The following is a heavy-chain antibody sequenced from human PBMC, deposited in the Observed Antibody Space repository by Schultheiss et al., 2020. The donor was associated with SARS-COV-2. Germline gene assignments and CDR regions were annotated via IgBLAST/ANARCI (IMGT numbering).Heavy chain of an antibody. CDR2: ISYDGNNK. CDR3: APTSGKYGDYYYYGMDV. V-gene: IGHV3-30*07. D-gene: IGHD1-26*01. Sequence: GGSLRLSCVASGFTFSSYAMHWVRQTPDKGLEWVAVISYDGNNKYYADSVKGRFTISRDNAKNSLYLQMNSLRAEDTAVYYCAPTSGKYGDYYYYGMDVWGQGTTVTVSS. J-gene: IGHJ6*02. CDR1: GFTFSSYA.